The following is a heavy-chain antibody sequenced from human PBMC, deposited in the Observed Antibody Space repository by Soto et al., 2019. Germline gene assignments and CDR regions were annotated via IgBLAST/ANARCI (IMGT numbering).Heavy chain of an antibody. V-gene: IGHV4-31*03. Sequence: KTSETLSLTCTVSGGSISSGGYYWSWIRQHPGKGLEWIGYIYYSGSTYYNPSLKSRVTISVDTSKNQFSLKLSSVTAADTAVYYCARTVDTAINWFDPWGQGTLVPVSP. CDR2: IYYSGST. CDR3: ARTVDTAINWFDP. J-gene: IGHJ5*02. CDR1: GGSISSGGYY. D-gene: IGHD5-18*01.